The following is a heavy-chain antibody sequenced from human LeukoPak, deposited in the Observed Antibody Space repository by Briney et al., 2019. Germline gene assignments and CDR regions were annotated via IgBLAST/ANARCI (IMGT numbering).Heavy chain of an antibody. CDR1: GGTFSSYA. J-gene: IGHJ3*02. Sequence: SVKVSCKASGGTFSSYAISWVRQAPGQGLEWMGGIIPIFGTANYAQKFQGRVTITTDESTSTAYMELSSLRSEDTAVYYCARGFLDVGAFDIWGQGTMVTVSS. CDR2: IIPIFGTA. D-gene: IGHD1-26*01. CDR3: ARGFLDVGAFDI. V-gene: IGHV1-69*05.